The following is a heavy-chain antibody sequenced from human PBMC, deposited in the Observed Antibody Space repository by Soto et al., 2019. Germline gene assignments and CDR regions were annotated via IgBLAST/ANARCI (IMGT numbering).Heavy chain of an antibody. V-gene: IGHV4-4*02. CDR3: ARQMYAPVIRGVLMP. CDR2: ISHTGDT. CDR1: GGSINSYDW. Sequence: SETLSLTCGVSGGSINSYDWWTWVRQPPKKGLECIGEISHTGDTNYNPSLKSRATMSVDKSKNQFSLKLTSVTAADTAVYYCARQMYAPVIRGVLMPWGQGAMVT. J-gene: IGHJ5*01. D-gene: IGHD3-10*01.